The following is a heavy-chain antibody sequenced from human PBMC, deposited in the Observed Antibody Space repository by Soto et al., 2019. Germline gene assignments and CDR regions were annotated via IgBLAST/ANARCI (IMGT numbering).Heavy chain of an antibody. CDR3: ARDPDYDFWSGSIFRSYYYYGMDV. CDR2: INSDGSST. V-gene: IGHV3-74*01. J-gene: IGHJ6*02. Sequence: EVQLVESGGGLVQPGGSLRLSCAASGFTFSSYWMHWVRQAPGKGLVWVSRINSDGSSTTYADSVKGRFTISRDNAKNTLYQQMNSLRAEDTAVYYCARDPDYDFWSGSIFRSYYYYGMDVWGQGTTVTVSS. CDR1: GFTFSSYW. D-gene: IGHD3-3*01.